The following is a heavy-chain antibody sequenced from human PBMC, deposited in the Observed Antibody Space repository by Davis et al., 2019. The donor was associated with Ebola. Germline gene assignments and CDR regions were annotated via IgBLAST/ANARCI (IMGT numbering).Heavy chain of an antibody. CDR2: SLNDETTQ. D-gene: IGHD1-26*01. J-gene: IGHJ4*02. Sequence: PGGSLRLSCAASGFTFSTYAMSWIRQAPGKGLEWVSMSLNDETTQYYGESVRGRFTISRDNSNNMIYLQMNSLRAEDTAVYYCARDHFEGSLDYWGQGTLVTVSS. CDR3: ARDHFEGSLDY. CDR1: GFTFSTYA. V-gene: IGHV3-33*08.